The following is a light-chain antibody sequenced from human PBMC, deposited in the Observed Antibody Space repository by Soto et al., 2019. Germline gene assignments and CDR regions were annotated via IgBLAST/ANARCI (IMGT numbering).Light chain of an antibody. CDR1: QDIRNF. J-gene: IGKJ3*01. CDR3: QKYSSVPV. V-gene: IGKV1-27*01. Sequence: DIQMTQSPTSLSASVGDRVTITYRASQDIRNFVAWYQQKPGKAPKLLIYAASTLQSGVPSRFSGSGSGTDFTLTINSLQPEDVATYSCQKYSSVPVFGPGTKVDIK. CDR2: AAS.